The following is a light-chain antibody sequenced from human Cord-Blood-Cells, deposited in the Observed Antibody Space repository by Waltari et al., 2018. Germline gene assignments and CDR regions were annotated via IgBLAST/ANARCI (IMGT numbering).Light chain of an antibody. V-gene: IGKV1-39*01. Sequence: DIQMTHSPSSLSASLVDIVTITCRASQTISSYLNWYQQKPWKAPKLLIYAASSLQSGVPSRFSGSGSGTDFTLTISSLQPEDFATYYCQQSYSTPFTFGPGTKVDIK. CDR2: AAS. CDR3: QQSYSTPFT. J-gene: IGKJ3*01. CDR1: QTISSY.